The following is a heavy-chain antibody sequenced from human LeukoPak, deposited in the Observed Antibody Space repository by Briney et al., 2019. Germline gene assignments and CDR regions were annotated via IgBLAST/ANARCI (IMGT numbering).Heavy chain of an antibody. J-gene: IGHJ3*02. D-gene: IGHD3-3*01. CDR2: ISAYNGNT. Sequence: ASVKVSCKASGYTFTSYGISWVRQAPGQGLEWMGWISAYNGNTNYAQKLQGRVTMTTDTSTSTAYMELRSLRSDDTAVHYCARAPPYDFWSGYHHDAFDIWGQGTMVTVSS. V-gene: IGHV1-18*01. CDR3: ARAPPYDFWSGYHHDAFDI. CDR1: GYTFTSYG.